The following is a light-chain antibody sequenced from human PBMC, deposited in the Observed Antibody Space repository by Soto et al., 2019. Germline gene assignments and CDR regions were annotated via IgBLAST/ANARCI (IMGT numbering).Light chain of an antibody. V-gene: IGLV2-23*02. CDR3: CSYAGSSTFGV. CDR1: SSDVGSYNL. CDR2: EVT. Sequence: QSVLTQPASVSGSPGQSITISCTGTSSDVGSYNLVSWYQQHPGKAPKLMIYEVTKRPSGVSNHFSGSKSGNMASLTISGLQAEDEADYYCCSYAGSSTFGVFGGGTKLTVL. J-gene: IGLJ2*01.